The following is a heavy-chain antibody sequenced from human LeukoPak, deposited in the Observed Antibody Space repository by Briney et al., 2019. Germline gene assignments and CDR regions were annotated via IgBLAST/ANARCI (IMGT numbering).Heavy chain of an antibody. D-gene: IGHD3-10*01. J-gene: IGHJ4*02. CDR1: GFTFRGYG. Sequence: PGGSLRLSCAHPGFTFRGYGMSLVRQSPGEGLEWVSATIGSGGGTYYADSVKGRFTISRYNSKNTMYLQMNSLRAEDTAVYYCAKDRSPYYYGTGNLWDWGQGTLVTVPS. V-gene: IGHV3-23*01. CDR2: TIGSGGGT. CDR3: AKDRSPYYYGTGNLWD.